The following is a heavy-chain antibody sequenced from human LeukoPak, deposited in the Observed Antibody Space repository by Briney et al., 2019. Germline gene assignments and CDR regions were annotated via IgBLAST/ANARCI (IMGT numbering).Heavy chain of an antibody. CDR2: IYYSGST. D-gene: IGHD3-10*01. CDR3: ARLQRRESIDY. J-gene: IGHJ4*02. V-gene: IGHV4-39*01. Sequence: SETLSLTCTVSGGSISSSSYYWGWIRQPPGKGLEWIGGIYYSGSTYYNPSLKSRVTISVDTSKNQFSLKLSSVTAADTAVYYCARLQRRESIDYWGQGTLVTVSS. CDR1: GGSISSSSYY.